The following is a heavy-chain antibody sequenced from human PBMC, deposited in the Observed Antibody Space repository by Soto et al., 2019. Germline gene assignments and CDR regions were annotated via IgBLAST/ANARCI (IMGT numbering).Heavy chain of an antibody. CDR1: GFTFYSSA. J-gene: IGHJ4*02. CDR2: ISSDGTSE. Sequence: QLVESGGGVVQPGRSLRLSCAASGFTFYSSAMHWVRQAPGKGLEWVAVISSDGTSEAYADSVKGRFTLSRDNSKNTVYLQMNTLRSEDTAKYYCARGVGWKVLSGLDYWGQGTLVTVSS. CDR3: ARGVGWKVLSGLDY. V-gene: IGHV3-30-3*01. D-gene: IGHD3-3*01.